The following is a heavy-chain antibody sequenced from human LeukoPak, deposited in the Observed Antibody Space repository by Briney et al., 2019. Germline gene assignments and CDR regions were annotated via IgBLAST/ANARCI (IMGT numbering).Heavy chain of an antibody. D-gene: IGHD3-10*01. V-gene: IGHV3-7*01. J-gene: IGHJ4*02. CDR1: GFPFSRYW. CDR3: ASAGTSESYSRVDY. CDR2: IKQDGSEK. Sequence: GGSLRLSCAASGFPFSRYWMTWVLQAPGKGLEWVANIKQDGSEKYYVDSVKGRFTISRDNAKSSLYLQMNSLRAEDTAVYYCASAGTSESYSRVDYWGQGTLVTVSS.